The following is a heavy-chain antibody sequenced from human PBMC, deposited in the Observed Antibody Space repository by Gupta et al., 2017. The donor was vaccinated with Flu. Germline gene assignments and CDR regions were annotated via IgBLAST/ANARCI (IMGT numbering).Heavy chain of an antibody. D-gene: IGHD2-21*02. CDR2: AYYSGTT. J-gene: IGHJ5*01. V-gene: IGHV4-59*01. CDR1: SISNYY. Sequence: SISNYYWNWIRQPPGKGLEWIGYAYYSGTTNYNPSLKSRLTISLDTSKNQFSLTLTYVNAADTAVYYCASGDSYYKNWFESWVQGTLVTVPS. CDR3: ASGDSYYKNWFES.